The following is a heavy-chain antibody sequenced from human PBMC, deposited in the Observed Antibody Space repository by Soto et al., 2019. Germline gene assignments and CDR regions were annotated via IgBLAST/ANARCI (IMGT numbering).Heavy chain of an antibody. D-gene: IGHD3-22*01. V-gene: IGHV1-69*12. CDR3: AMAAHIGVIASYFDY. CDR1: GGTFSSYA. Sequence: QVQLVQSGAEVKKPGSSVKVSCKASGGTFSSYAISWVRQAPGQGLEWMGGIIPIFGTANYAQKFQGRVTIXXDXSXNTAYMELSSLRSEDTAVYYCAMAAHIGVIASYFDYWGQGTLVTVSS. CDR2: IIPIFGTA. J-gene: IGHJ4*02.